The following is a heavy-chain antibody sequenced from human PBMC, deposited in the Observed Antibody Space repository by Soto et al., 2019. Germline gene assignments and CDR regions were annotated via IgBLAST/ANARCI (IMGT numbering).Heavy chain of an antibody. CDR3: TRALLSPGYFDY. Sequence: EVQLVESGGGLVQPGRSLRLSCTASGFTFGDYAMSWVRQAPGKGLEWVGFIRSKAYGGTTEYAASVKGRFTISRDDSKSIAYLQMNSLKTEDTAVYYCTRALLSPGYFDYWGQGTLVTVSS. CDR1: GFTFGDYA. CDR2: IRSKAYGGTT. V-gene: IGHV3-49*04. J-gene: IGHJ4*02.